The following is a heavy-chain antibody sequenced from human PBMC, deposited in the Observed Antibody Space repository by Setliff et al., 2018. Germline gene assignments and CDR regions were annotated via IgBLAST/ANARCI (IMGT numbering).Heavy chain of an antibody. CDR3: VRDDVRGYYMDV. D-gene: IGHD3-10*02. V-gene: IGHV3-53*01. CDR2: IYTGGST. CDR1: GFTVTSNY. J-gene: IGHJ6*03. Sequence: GGSLRLSCAASGFTVTSNYMSWVRQAPGKGLEWVSVIYTGGSTYYADSVKGRFTISRDNSKNTLYLQMNSLRAEDTAVYYCVRDDVRGYYMDVWGKGTTVTVSS.